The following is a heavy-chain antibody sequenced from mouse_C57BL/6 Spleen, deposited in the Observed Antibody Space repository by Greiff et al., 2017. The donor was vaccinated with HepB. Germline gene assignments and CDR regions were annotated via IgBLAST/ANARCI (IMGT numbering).Heavy chain of an antibody. CDR3: ARYPYLRGVAY. CDR2: IDPSDSYT. CDR1: GYTFTSYW. J-gene: IGHJ3*01. Sequence: VQLQQPGAELVRPGTSVKLSCKASGYTFTSYWMHWVKQRPGQGLEWIGVIDPSDSYTNYNQKFKGKATLTVDTSPSTAYMQLSSLTSEDSAVYYCARYPYLRGVAYWGQGTLVTVSA. V-gene: IGHV1-59*01. D-gene: IGHD1-1*01.